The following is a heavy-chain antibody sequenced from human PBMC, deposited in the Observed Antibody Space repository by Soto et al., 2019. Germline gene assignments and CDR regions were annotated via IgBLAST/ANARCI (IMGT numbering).Heavy chain of an antibody. J-gene: IGHJ4*02. D-gene: IGHD3-3*01. CDR1: GFTFSSYA. CDR3: AKSPRSITIFGVVITNFDY. Sequence: PGGSLRLSCAASGFTFSSYAMSWVRQAPGKGLEWVSAISGSGGSTYYADSVKGRFTISRDNSKNTLYLQMNSLRAEDTAVYYCAKSPRSITIFGVVITNFDYWGQGTLVTVSS. V-gene: IGHV3-23*01. CDR2: ISGSGGST.